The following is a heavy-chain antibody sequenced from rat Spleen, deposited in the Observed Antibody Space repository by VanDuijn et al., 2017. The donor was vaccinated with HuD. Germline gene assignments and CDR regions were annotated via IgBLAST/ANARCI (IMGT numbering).Heavy chain of an antibody. D-gene: IGHD1-1*01. CDR1: GFSLMDYN. CDR3: TRGPLYFYSGDVLDY. V-gene: IGHV2S30*01. CDR2: MKYDGDT. J-gene: IGHJ2*01. Sequence: GPGLVQPSQTLSLTCTVSGFSLMDYNVHWVRQPPGRGLEWMGRMKYDGDTNYNSALKSRLSISRDTSKSQVFLKMISLQTEDTAIYFCTRGPLYFYSGDVLDYWGQGVMVTVSS.